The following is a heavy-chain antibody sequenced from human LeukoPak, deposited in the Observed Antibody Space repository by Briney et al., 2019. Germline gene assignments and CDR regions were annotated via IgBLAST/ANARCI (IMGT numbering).Heavy chain of an antibody. V-gene: IGHV3-74*03. Sequence: GGSLRLSCAASGFSFSTTWMHWVRQLPGQGLVWVARITSDGTSTSYAESVKGRFTISRDNAKNTLYLQMNSLRTEDTAVYYCVRDGSSWGNFDYWGQGTLVSVSS. CDR3: VRDGSSWGNFDY. J-gene: IGHJ4*02. CDR2: ITSDGTST. D-gene: IGHD7-27*01. CDR1: GFSFSTTW.